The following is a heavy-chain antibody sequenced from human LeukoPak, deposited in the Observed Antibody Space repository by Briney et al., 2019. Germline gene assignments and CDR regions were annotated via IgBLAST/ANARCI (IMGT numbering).Heavy chain of an antibody. CDR1: GDSISSSSYY. Sequence: PSETLSLTCTLSGDSISSSSYYWGWIRQPPGKGLEWIGSIYYSGSTYYNPSLKSRVTISVDTSKNQFSLKLSSVTAADTAVYYCARHFVPVREARPNWFDPWGQGTLVTVSS. J-gene: IGHJ5*02. V-gene: IGHV4-39*01. CDR3: ARHFVPVREARPNWFDP. CDR2: IYYSGST. D-gene: IGHD6-6*01.